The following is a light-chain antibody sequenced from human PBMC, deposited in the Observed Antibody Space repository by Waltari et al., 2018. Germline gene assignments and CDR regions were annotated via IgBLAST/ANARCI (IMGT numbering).Light chain of an antibody. CDR2: WAS. V-gene: IGKV4-1*01. CDR3: QQCYLTPYT. CDR1: QSVLYSSNNKNY. J-gene: IGKJ2*01. Sequence: DIVMTQSPDSLAVSLGERATINCKSSQSVLYSSNNKNYLTWYKQKPGQPPKLLIYWASTRESGVPDRFSGSESVTDFTLTISSLQAEDVAVYYCQQCYLTPYTFGQGTNLEIK.